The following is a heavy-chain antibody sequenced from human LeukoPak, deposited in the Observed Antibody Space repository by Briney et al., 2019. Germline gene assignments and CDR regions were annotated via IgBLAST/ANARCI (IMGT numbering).Heavy chain of an antibody. V-gene: IGHV4-61*02. D-gene: IGHD3-3*01. Sequence: PSETLSLTCTVSGASISSGSYFWSWVRQPVGKALEWIGRFHTSGGTNYNPSLESRVTISVDTSKNQFSLKLTSVTAADTAVYYCASTVFGVTYNWFDPWGQGTLVTVSS. J-gene: IGHJ5*02. CDR2: FHTSGGT. CDR3: ASTVFGVTYNWFDP. CDR1: GASISSGSYF.